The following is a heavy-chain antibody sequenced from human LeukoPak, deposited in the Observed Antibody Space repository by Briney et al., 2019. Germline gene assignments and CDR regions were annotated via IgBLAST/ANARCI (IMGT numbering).Heavy chain of an antibody. Sequence: SETLSLTCAVYGGSFSSYYWSWIRQPPGKGLEWIGEINHSGSTNYNPSLKSRVTISVDTSKNQFSLKLSSVTAADTAVYYCARGVASIYYYYMDVWGKGTTVTVSS. CDR1: GGSFSSYY. CDR2: INHSGST. J-gene: IGHJ6*03. D-gene: IGHD5/OR15-5a*01. CDR3: ARGVASIYYYYMDV. V-gene: IGHV4-34*01.